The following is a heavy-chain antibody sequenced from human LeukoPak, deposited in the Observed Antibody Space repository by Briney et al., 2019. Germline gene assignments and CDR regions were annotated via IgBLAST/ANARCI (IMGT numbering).Heavy chain of an antibody. CDR3: AHYSSYDSSGYPPQH. J-gene: IGHJ1*01. Sequence: KVSGPTLVKPTQTLTLTCTFSGFSLSTSGVGVGWIRQLPGKALEWLALIYWDDDKRYSPSLKSRLTITKDTSKNQVVLTMTNMNPVDTATYYCAHYSSYDSSGYPPQHWGQGTLVTVSS. D-gene: IGHD3-22*01. V-gene: IGHV2-5*02. CDR2: IYWDDDK. CDR1: GFSLSTSGVG.